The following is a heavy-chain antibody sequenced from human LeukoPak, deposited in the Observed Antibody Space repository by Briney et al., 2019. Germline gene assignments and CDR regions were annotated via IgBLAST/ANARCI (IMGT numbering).Heavy chain of an antibody. D-gene: IGHD1-26*01. CDR2: ISYDGSNK. CDR3: AKDSRTVGAMFY. J-gene: IGHJ4*02. V-gene: IGHV3-30*18. Sequence: GRSLRLSCAASGFTFSSYGMHWVRQAPGKGLEWVAVISYDGSNKYYAESVKGRFTISRDNSYNTLYLQMNSLRAEVTAVFYCAKDSRTVGAMFYWGQGTLVTVSS. CDR1: GFTFSSYG.